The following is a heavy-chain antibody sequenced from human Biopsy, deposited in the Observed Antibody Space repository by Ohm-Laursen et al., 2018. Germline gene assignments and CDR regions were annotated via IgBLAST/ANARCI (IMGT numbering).Heavy chain of an antibody. CDR3: ARDSGILNYGNFKYYHYYGKDV. V-gene: IGHV4-59*02. CDR2: IYYSVMT. D-gene: IGHD4-11*01. Sequence: SDTLSLTCSVSGDSVTKYYWSWIRQPPGKGLEWIGHIYYSVMTNYNPSLQSRVSISVDTSRNQVSLTLSSVTAADTAVYYCARDSGILNYGNFKYYHYYGKDVWGQGTKVTVSS. J-gene: IGHJ6*02. CDR1: GDSVTKYY.